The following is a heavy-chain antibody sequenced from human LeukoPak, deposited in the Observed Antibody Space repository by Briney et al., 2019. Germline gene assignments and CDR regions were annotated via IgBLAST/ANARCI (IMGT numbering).Heavy chain of an antibody. Sequence: GGSLRLSCAASGFTFINAWMTWVRQAPGKGLAWVGRIKSKTDGGTTDYAAPVKGRFTISRDNSKNTLYLQMNSLRAEDTAVYHCAKGYSYGLPSILFDYWGQGTLVTVSS. CDR2: IKSKTDGGTT. CDR1: GFTFINAW. D-gene: IGHD5-18*01. V-gene: IGHV3-15*01. J-gene: IGHJ4*02. CDR3: AKGYSYGLPSILFDY.